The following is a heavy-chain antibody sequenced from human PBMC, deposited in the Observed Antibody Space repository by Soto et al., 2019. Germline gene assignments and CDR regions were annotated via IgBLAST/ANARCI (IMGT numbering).Heavy chain of an antibody. V-gene: IGHV3-23*01. CDR2: ITGTGGNT. CDR1: GFPLSTYG. D-gene: IGHD2-21*01. CDR3: ASIRGYWYGLVV. J-gene: IGHJ6*02. Sequence: GGSLRLSCAASGFPLSTYGMTWVRQAPGKGLEWVSAITGTGGNTYYVDSVKGRFTSSRDNSKNMLYLQVNSLRVEDTAVYYCASIRGYWYGLVVWRQGTTVTV.